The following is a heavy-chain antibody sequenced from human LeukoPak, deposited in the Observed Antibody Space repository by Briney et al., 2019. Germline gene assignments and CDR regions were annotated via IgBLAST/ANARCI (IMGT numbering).Heavy chain of an antibody. CDR2: IIPIFGTA. J-gene: IGHJ5*02. CDR1: GGTFGSYA. V-gene: IGHV1-69*05. CDR3: ARDHLDPNWFDP. D-gene: IGHD1-1*01. Sequence: GASVKVSCKASGGTFGSYAISWVRQAPGQGLEWMGRIIPIFGTADYAQKFQGRVTITTDESTSTAYMELSSLRSEDTAVYYCARDHLDPNWFDPWGQGTLVTVSS.